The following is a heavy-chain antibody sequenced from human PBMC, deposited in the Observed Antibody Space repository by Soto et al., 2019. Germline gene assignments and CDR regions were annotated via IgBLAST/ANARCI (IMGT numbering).Heavy chain of an antibody. CDR2: IWYDGSNK. CDR1: GFTFSSYG. CDR3: ARDRRVRILGATDY. D-gene: IGHD1-26*01. Sequence: QVQLVESGGGVVQPGRSLRLSCAASGFTFSSYGMHWVRQAPGKGLEWVAVIWYDGSNKYYADSVKGRFTISRDNSKNTLYLQMNSLRAEDRAVYYCARDRRVRILGATDYWGQRTLVTVSS. V-gene: IGHV3-33*01. J-gene: IGHJ4*02.